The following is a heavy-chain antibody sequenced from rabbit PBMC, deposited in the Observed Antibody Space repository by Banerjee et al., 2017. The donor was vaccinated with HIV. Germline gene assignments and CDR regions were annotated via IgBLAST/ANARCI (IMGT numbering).Heavy chain of an antibody. V-gene: IGHV1S47*01. D-gene: IGHD6-1*01. CDR1: GFSFSSSYY. CDR2: INTGSGST. Sequence: LEESGGGLVQPEGSLALTCKASGFSFSSSYYMCWVRQAPGKGLEWIGYINTGSGSTYYASWVNGRFTISRNTNQNTVTLQMTSLTAADTATYFCARGYYALNYADYAYPTKFNLWGPGTLVTVS. J-gene: IGHJ4*01. CDR3: ARGYYALNYADYAYPTKFNL.